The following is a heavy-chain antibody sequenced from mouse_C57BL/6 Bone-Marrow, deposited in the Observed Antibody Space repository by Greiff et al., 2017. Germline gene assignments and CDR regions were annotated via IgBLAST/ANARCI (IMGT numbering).Heavy chain of an antibody. D-gene: IGHD1-1*01. J-gene: IGHJ3*01. CDR1: GYTFTSYG. V-gene: IGHV1-81*01. CDR2: IYPRSGHT. Sequence: VKLQESGAELARPGASVKLSCKASGYTFTSYGISWVKQRTGQGLEWIGEIYPRSGHTYYNEKFKGKATLTADKSSSTAYMELRSLTSEDSAVXFCAGLGSRGFAYWGQGTLVTVSA. CDR3: AGLGSRGFAY.